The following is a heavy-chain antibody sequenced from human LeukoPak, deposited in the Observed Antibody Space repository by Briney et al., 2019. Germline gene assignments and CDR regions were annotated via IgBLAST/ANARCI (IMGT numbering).Heavy chain of an antibody. CDR2: ISSSSSNI. CDR3: ARNTPGRVYFDY. D-gene: IGHD1-26*01. V-gene: IGHV3-48*02. Sequence: GGSLRFSCAASGFTFSTYGMNWVRQAPGKGLEWVSYISSSSSNIQYADSVKGRFTISRDNAKNSLYLQMNSLRDEDTAVYYCARNTPGRVYFDYWGQGTLVTVSS. J-gene: IGHJ4*02. CDR1: GFTFSTYG.